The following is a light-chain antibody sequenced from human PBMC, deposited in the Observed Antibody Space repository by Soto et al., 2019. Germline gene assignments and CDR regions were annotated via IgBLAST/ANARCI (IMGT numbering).Light chain of an antibody. J-gene: IGLJ2*01. V-gene: IGLV1-40*01. CDR2: GNT. CDR3: QSYDIRLSGVV. Sequence: QSVLTQPPSVSGAPGQRVTISCTGSSSNIGAGYDVHWYQQLPGTAPKLLIYGNTNRPSGVPDRFSASKSGTSASLAITGLQAEDEADYFCQSYDIRLSGVVFGGGTKLTVL. CDR1: SSNIGAGYD.